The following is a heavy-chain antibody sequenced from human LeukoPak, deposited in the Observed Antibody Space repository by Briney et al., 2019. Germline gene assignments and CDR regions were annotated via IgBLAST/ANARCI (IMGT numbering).Heavy chain of an antibody. D-gene: IGHD2-2*01. J-gene: IGHJ6*03. Sequence: SETLSLTCTVSGGSISSGGYYWSWNRQHPGKGLEWIGYIYYSGSTYYNPSLKSRVTISVDTSKNQFSLKLSSVTAADTAVYFCARGGMTLYQAYYYMDVWGKGTTVTVSS. CDR3: ARGGMTLYQAYYYMDV. CDR2: IYYSGST. CDR1: GGSISSGGYY. V-gene: IGHV4-31*03.